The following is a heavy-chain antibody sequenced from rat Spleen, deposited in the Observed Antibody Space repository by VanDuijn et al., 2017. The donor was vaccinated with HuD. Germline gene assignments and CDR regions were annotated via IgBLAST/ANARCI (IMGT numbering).Heavy chain of an antibody. Sequence: EVQLQESGPGLVKPSQSLSLTCSVSGYSITSSYRWNWIRMFPGNKLEWMGYINSAGSTNYNPSLISRISITRDTSRNQFFLHLNSVTTEDTATYYCTTGDTVVSWFAYWGQGTLVTVSS. CDR3: TTGDTVVSWFAY. D-gene: IGHD1-1*01. CDR1: GYSITSSYR. J-gene: IGHJ3*01. CDR2: INSAGST. V-gene: IGHV3-3*01.